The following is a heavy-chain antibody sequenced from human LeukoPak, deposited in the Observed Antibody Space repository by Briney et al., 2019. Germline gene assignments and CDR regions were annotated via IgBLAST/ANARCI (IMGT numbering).Heavy chain of an antibody. CDR1: GFSVSTKY. CDR3: ARVGDHYHWYLDL. D-gene: IGHD3-10*01. CDR2: IYSGADT. Sequence: GGSLTLSCAASGFSVSTKYMNWVRQAPGKGLEWVSIIYSGADTYYADSVKGRFTISRDTSKNTLFLHMNNLRVEDTAVYFCARVGDHYHWYLDLWGRGTLVSVSS. V-gene: IGHV3-53*01. J-gene: IGHJ2*01.